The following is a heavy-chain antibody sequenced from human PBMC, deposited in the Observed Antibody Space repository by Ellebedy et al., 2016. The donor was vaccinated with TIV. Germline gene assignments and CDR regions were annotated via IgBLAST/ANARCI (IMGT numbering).Heavy chain of an antibody. D-gene: IGHD6-6*01. CDR1: GYTFTSFG. Sequence: ASVKVSCXASGYTFTSFGLSWVRQAPGQGLEWMGWISAYNGDINYAQNFQGRVAMTTDTATSTVYVDLRSLRSDDTAVYYCARVSVDVVIGYHYFYIDIWGKGTTDTVSS. CDR2: ISAYNGDI. CDR3: ARVSVDVVIGYHYFYIDI. V-gene: IGHV1-18*01. J-gene: IGHJ6*03.